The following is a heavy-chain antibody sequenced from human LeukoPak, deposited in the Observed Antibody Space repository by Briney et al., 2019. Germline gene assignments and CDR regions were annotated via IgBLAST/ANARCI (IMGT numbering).Heavy chain of an antibody. J-gene: IGHJ4*02. V-gene: IGHV4-34*01. CDR3: ASLVGATRDFDY. Sequence: PSETLSLTCAVYGGSFSGYYWSWIRQPPGKGLEWIGEINHSGSTNYNPSLKSRVTISVDTSKNQFSLKLSSVTAADTAVYYCASLVGATRDFDYWGQGTLVTVSS. CDR1: GGSFSGYY. D-gene: IGHD1-26*01. CDR2: INHSGST.